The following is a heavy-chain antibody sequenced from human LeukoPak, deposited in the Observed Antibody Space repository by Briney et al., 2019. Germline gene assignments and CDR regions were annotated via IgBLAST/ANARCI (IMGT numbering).Heavy chain of an antibody. CDR3: ARSGITIFGVVITEYYFDY. CDR2: IYYSGST. CDR1: GGSISDYY. D-gene: IGHD3-3*01. Sequence: PSETLSLTCTVSGGSISDYYWSWIRQPPGKGLEWIGHIYYSGSTNYNPSLKSRVTISVDTSKNQFSLKLSSVTAADTAVYYCARSGITIFGVVITEYYFDYWGQGTLVTVSS. J-gene: IGHJ4*02. V-gene: IGHV4-59*01.